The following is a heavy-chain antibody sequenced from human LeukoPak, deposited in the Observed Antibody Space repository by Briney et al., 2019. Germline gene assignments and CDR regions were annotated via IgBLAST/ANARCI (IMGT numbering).Heavy chain of an antibody. CDR2: ISSSSSYI. Sequence: GGSLRLSCAASGFTFSSYSMNWVRQAPGKGLEWVSSISSSSSYIYYADSVKGRFTISRDNAKNSLYLQMNSLRAEDTAVYYCARGYCSSTSCYAGFDYWGQGTLVTVSP. CDR1: GFTFSSYS. D-gene: IGHD2-2*01. V-gene: IGHV3-21*01. J-gene: IGHJ4*02. CDR3: ARGYCSSTSCYAGFDY.